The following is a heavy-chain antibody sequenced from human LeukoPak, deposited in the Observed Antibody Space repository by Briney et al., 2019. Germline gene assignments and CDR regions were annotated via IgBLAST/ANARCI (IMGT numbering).Heavy chain of an antibody. V-gene: IGHV1-69*13. CDR2: ITPMFGTS. Sequence: SVKVSCKASGGTFSRHTISWVRQSPGQGLEWMGGITPMFGTSNYAQKFRGRVTITADESTSTAYVELSSLRSEDTAVYYCARDGLYYGMDVWGQGTAVTVSS. CDR1: GGTFSRHT. CDR3: ARDGLYYGMDV. J-gene: IGHJ6*02.